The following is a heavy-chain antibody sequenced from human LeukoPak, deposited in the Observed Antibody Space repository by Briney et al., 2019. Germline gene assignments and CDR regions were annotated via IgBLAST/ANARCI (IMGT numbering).Heavy chain of an antibody. CDR3: ARGRGKHIVVVTAIGAEYFQH. Sequence: SETLSLTCAVYGGSFSGYYWSWIRRPPGKGLEWIGEINHSGSTNYNPSLKSRVTISVDTSKNQFSLKLSSVTAADTAVYYCARGRGKHIVVVTAIGAEYFQHWGQGTLVTVSS. CDR1: GGSFSGYY. CDR2: INHSGST. J-gene: IGHJ1*01. V-gene: IGHV4-34*01. D-gene: IGHD2-21*02.